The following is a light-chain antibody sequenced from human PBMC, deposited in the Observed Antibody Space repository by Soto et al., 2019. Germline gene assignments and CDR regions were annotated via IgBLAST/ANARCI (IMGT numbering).Light chain of an antibody. CDR3: SSYAGGNNWV. Sequence: QSVLTQPASVSGSPGQSITISCIGTSSDVGAHNYVSWYQQNPGKAPKLMLYDVNKRPSGVPDRFSGSKSGNTASLTVSGLQAEDEADYYCSSYAGGNNWVFGGGTKVTVL. CDR2: DVN. V-gene: IGLV2-8*01. CDR1: SSDVGAHNY. J-gene: IGLJ3*02.